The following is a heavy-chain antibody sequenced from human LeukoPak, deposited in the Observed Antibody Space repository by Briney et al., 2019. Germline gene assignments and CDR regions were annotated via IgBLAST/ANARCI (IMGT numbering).Heavy chain of an antibody. CDR1: GGSISSSSYY. Sequence: SETLSLTCTVSGGSISSSSYYWGWIRQPPGKGLEWIGSIYYSGSTYYNPSLKSRVTISVDTSKNKFSLKLSSVTAADTAVYYCARVSGYSSSWYHYYYYMDVWGKGTTVTVSS. D-gene: IGHD6-13*01. V-gene: IGHV4-39*07. J-gene: IGHJ6*03. CDR3: ARVSGYSSSWYHYYYYMDV. CDR2: IYYSGST.